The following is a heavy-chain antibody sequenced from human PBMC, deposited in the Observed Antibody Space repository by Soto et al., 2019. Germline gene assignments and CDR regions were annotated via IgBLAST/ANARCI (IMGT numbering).Heavy chain of an antibody. Sequence: GGSLRLSCAASGFTFSSYAMHWVRQAPGKGLEWVAVISYDGGNKYYADSVKGRFTISRDNSKNTLYLQMNSLRAEDTAVYYCARDYSPRDYGDYKGNHYYYYYGMDVWGQGTTVTVSS. CDR2: ISYDGGNK. CDR3: ARDYSPRDYGDYKGNHYYYYYGMDV. V-gene: IGHV3-30-3*01. J-gene: IGHJ6*02. D-gene: IGHD4-17*01. CDR1: GFTFSSYA.